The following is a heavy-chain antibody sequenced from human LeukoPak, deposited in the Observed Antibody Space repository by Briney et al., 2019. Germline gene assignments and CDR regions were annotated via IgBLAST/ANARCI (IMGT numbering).Heavy chain of an antibody. D-gene: IGHD3/OR15-3a*01. CDR2: ISYNGTT. V-gene: IGHV4-59*02. J-gene: IGHJ4*02. CDR3: ARGGGYDFWSAYYFPA. CDR1: SPTVNSYH. Sequence: SETLSLTCTLSSPTVNSYHGTWNRQPPGEGMEWIGYISYNGTTNYNPSLKSRVTLSLDTSKNQFSLHLRSVTAADTGVYFCARGGGYDFWSAYYFPAWGQGALVTVSS.